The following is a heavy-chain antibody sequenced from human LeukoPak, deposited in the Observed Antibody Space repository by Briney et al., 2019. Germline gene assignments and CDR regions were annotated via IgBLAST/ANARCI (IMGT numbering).Heavy chain of an antibody. CDR2: INSDGGNT. CDR1: GFTFRTSW. V-gene: IGHV3-74*01. J-gene: IGHJ4*02. D-gene: IGHD3-16*01. Sequence: GGSLRLSCSASGFTFRTSWMHWVRQGPGKGLLWVAHINSDGGNTAYADSVKGRFTISRDNAKSTLYLQMNSLRSEDTAVYSCVRGDPLGDYWGQGTLVTVSS. CDR3: VRGDPLGDY.